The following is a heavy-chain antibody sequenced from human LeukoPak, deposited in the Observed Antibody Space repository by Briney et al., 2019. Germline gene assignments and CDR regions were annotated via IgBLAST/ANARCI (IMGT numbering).Heavy chain of an antibody. Sequence: GGSLRLSCAASGFTFSSYSMNWVRQAPGKGLEWVSSISSSSSYIYYADSVKGRFTISGDNAKNSLYLQMNSLRAEDTAVYYCARGVAPYYYDSSGYSPPGEFWGQGTLVTVSS. D-gene: IGHD3-22*01. CDR3: ARGVAPYYYDSSGYSPPGEF. CDR1: GFTFSSYS. J-gene: IGHJ4*02. CDR2: ISSSSSYI. V-gene: IGHV3-21*01.